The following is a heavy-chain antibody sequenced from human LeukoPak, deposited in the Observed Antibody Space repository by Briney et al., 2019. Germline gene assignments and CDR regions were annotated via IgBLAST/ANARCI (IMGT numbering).Heavy chain of an antibody. J-gene: IGHJ4*02. D-gene: IGHD6-19*01. Sequence: PSETLSLTCAVSGYSISSGYYWGWIRQPPGKGLEWIGSIYHSGSTYYNPSLKSRVTISVDTSKNQFSLKLSSVTAADTAVYYCARGNSSGWYYFDYWGQGTLVTVSS. V-gene: IGHV4-38-2*01. CDR3: ARGNSSGWYYFDY. CDR2: IYHSGST. CDR1: GYSISSGYY.